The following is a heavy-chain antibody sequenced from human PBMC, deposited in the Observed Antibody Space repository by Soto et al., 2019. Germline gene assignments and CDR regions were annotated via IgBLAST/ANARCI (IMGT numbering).Heavy chain of an antibody. V-gene: IGHV5-10-1*01. CDR2: IDPSDSYT. CDR1: GYSFTSYW. D-gene: IGHD3-9*01. CDR3: ARHAVGYPTGYVVDY. J-gene: IGHJ4*02. Sequence: PGESLKISCKGSGYSFTSYWISWVRQMPGKGLEWMGRIDPSDSYTNYSPSFQGHVTISADKSISTAYLQWSSLKASDTTMYYCARHAVGYPTGYVVDYWGQGTLVTVSS.